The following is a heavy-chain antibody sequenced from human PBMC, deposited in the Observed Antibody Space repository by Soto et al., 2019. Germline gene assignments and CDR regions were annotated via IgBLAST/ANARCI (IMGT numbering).Heavy chain of an antibody. D-gene: IGHD1-1*01. Sequence: QVQLVQSGAEVKKPGASVKVSCKASGYTFTSYDINWVRQATGQGLEWMGWMNPNSGNTGYAQKFXXRVNMTGNNSXXTXYXXLSSLRSEDTAVYYCARGGGKKLERRSYYYYGMDVWGQGTTVTVSS. V-gene: IGHV1-8*01. CDR3: ARGGGKKLERRSYYYYGMDV. CDR1: GYTFTSYD. CDR2: MNPNSGNT. J-gene: IGHJ6*02.